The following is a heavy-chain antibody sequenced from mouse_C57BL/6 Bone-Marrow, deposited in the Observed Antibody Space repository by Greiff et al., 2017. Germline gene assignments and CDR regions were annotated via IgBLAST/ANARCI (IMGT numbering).Heavy chain of an antibody. Sequence: QVQLQQPGAELVKPGASVTLSCKASGYTFTSYWMHWVKQRPGQGLEWIGLIHPNSGSTNYNEKFKSKAKLTVEKSSSTAYMQLSSLTSEDSAVYYWTRFYDGDDDIFLDYWGQVTTLTVSS. CDR2: IHPNSGST. V-gene: IGHV1-64*01. D-gene: IGHD2-3*01. CDR3: TRFYDGDDDIFLDY. J-gene: IGHJ2*01. CDR1: GYTFTSYW.